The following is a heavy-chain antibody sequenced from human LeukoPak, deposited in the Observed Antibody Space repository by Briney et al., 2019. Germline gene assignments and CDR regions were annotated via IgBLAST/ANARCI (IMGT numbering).Heavy chain of an antibody. CDR3: AREGIRRQYSSGWDFDY. CDR2: ISSSSSYI. CDR1: GFTFSSYA. D-gene: IGHD6-19*01. V-gene: IGHV3-21*01. Sequence: PGGSLRLSCAASGFTFSSYAMSWVRQAPGKGLEWVSSISSSSSYIYYADSVKGRFTISRDNAKNSLYLQMNSLRAEDTAVYYCAREGIRRQYSSGWDFDYWGQGTLVTVSS. J-gene: IGHJ4*02.